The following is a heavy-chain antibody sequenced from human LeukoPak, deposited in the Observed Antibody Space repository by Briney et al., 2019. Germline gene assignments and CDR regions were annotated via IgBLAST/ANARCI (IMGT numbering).Heavy chain of an antibody. V-gene: IGHV3-48*02. Sequence: GGSLRLSCAASGFTFSSYNMNWVRQAPGRGLEWISYITTSGGTIYYADSVKGRFTISRDNAKNSLYLQMNSLRDEDTAVYYCARRIVGAFPFDYWGQGTLVTVSS. J-gene: IGHJ4*02. CDR1: GFTFSSYN. CDR2: ITTSGGTI. CDR3: ARRIVGAFPFDY. D-gene: IGHD1-26*01.